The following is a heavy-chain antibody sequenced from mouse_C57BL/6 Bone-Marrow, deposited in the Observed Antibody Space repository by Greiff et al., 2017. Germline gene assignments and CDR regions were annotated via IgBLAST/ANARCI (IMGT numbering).Heavy chain of an antibody. CDR1: GYTFTSYW. CDR2: IHPNSGST. Sequence: QVQLQQPGAELVKPGASVKLSCKASGYTFTSYWMHWVKQRPGQGLEWIGMIHPNSGSTNYNEKFKSKATLTVDKSSSTAYMQLSSLTSESAAVYYCADGYYVGFAYWGQGTLVTVSA. D-gene: IGHD2-3*01. J-gene: IGHJ3*01. V-gene: IGHV1-64*01. CDR3: ADGYYVGFAY.